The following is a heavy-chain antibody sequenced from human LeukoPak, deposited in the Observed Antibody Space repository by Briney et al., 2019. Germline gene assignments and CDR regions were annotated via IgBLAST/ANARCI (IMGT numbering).Heavy chain of an antibody. CDR3: ARGRLSSGSYLDYFDY. Sequence: GSSVKVSFKASGGTFINYAISWVRQAPGQGLEWMGWISAYNGNTNYAQKLQGRVTMTTDTSTSTAYMELRSLRSDDTAVYYCARGRLSSGSYLDYFDYWGQGTLVTVSS. V-gene: IGHV1-18*01. D-gene: IGHD3-10*01. CDR2: ISAYNGNT. J-gene: IGHJ4*02. CDR1: GGTFINYA.